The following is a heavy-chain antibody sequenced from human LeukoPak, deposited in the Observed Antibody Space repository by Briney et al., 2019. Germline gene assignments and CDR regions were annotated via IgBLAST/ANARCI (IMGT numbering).Heavy chain of an antibody. J-gene: IGHJ4*02. CDR3: ARGLGSTSQSYYFDY. V-gene: IGHV4-34*01. Sequence: SETLSLTCAVYGGSFSGYYWSWIRQPPGKGLEWIGEINHSGSTNYNPSLKSRVTISVDTSKNQFSLKLSSVTAADTAVYYCARGLGSTSQSYYFDYWGQGTLVTASS. CDR1: GGSFSGYY. D-gene: IGHD2-2*01. CDR2: INHSGST.